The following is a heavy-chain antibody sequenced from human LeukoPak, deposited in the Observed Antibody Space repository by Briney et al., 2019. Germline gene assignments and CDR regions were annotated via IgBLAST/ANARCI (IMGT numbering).Heavy chain of an antibody. CDR3: ARGPLTSGYYYMRGTPYYFDY. D-gene: IGHD3-22*01. J-gene: IGHJ4*02. CDR1: GFTFSSYA. V-gene: IGHV3-30-3*01. CDR2: ISYDGSNK. Sequence: PGGSLRLSCAASGFTFSSYAMHWVRQAPGKGLEWVAVISYDGSNKYYADSVKGRFIISRDNSKNTLYLQMNSLRAEDTAVYYCARGPLTSGYYYMRGTPYYFDYWGQGTLVTVSS.